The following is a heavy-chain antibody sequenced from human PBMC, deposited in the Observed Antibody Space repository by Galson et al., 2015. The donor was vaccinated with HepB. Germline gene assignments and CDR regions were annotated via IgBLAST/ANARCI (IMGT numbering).Heavy chain of an antibody. CDR1: GFTFSNYA. CDR2: VSGDGFST. V-gene: IGHV3-23*01. CDR3: AKDEMIRGVIPDY. J-gene: IGHJ4*02. D-gene: IGHD3-10*01. Sequence: SLRLSCAASGFTFSNYAMSWVRQAPGKGLEWVSAVSGDGFSTFYADSVKGRFTISRDNSEKSLYLQMNSLRAEDTAVYYCAKDEMIRGVIPDYWGQGTLVTVSS.